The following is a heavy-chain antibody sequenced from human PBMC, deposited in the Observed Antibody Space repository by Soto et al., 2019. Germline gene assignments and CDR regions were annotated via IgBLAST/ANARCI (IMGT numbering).Heavy chain of an antibody. Sequence: GGSLRLSCAASGFTFSNAWMNWVRQAPGKGLEWVGRIKSKTDGGTTDYAAPVKGRFTISRDDSKNTLYLQMNSLKTEDTAVYYCTTVSVVVVAATAFDIWGQGTMVTVSS. D-gene: IGHD2-15*01. CDR2: IKSKTDGGTT. CDR1: GFTFSNAW. J-gene: IGHJ3*02. CDR3: TTVSVVVVAATAFDI. V-gene: IGHV3-15*07.